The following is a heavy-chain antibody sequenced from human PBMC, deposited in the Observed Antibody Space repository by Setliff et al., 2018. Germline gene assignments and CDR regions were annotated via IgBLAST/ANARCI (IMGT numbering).Heavy chain of an antibody. J-gene: IGHJ4*02. Sequence: ETLSLTCTVSGGSISSYYWSWIRQPPGKRLEWIGYIYYSGSTNYNPSLESRVTISVDTSKNQFSLRLNSATAADTAVYYCARLRGAFDYWGQGTLVTSPQ. V-gene: IGHV4-59*01. CDR1: GGSISSYY. D-gene: IGHD3-16*01. CDR2: IYYSGST. CDR3: ARLRGAFDY.